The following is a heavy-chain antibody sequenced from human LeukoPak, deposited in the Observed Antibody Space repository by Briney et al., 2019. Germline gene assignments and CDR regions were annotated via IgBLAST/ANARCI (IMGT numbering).Heavy chain of an antibody. V-gene: IGHV4-39*01. CDR3: ARNPMEYFDY. Sequence: SETLSLTCTVSGGSISSSSYYWGWIRQPPGKGLEWIGSIYYSGSTNYDPSLKSRVTISVDTSKNQFSLKLSSVTAADTAVYYCARNPMEYFDYWGQGTLVTVSS. CDR2: IYYSGST. CDR1: GGSISSSSYY. J-gene: IGHJ4*02. D-gene: IGHD3-3*01.